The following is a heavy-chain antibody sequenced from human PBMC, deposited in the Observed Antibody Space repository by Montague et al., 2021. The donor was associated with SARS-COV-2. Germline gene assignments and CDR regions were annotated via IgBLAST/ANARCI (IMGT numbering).Heavy chain of an antibody. Sequence: TLSLTCSVSGGSIRSGGYSWSWIRQLPGKGLEWIGYFYHSGSIYYNPSLKSRVTISVDRSKNHFSLKLTSVTAADTAVYYCARGWGGTYSDDAFDIWGQGTMVTVSS. D-gene: IGHD1-26*01. CDR2: FYHSGSI. V-gene: IGHV4-30-2*01. CDR1: GGSIRSGGYS. J-gene: IGHJ3*02. CDR3: ARGWGGTYSDDAFDI.